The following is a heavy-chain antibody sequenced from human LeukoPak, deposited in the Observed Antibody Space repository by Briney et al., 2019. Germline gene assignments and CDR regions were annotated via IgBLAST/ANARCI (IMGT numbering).Heavy chain of an antibody. V-gene: IGHV5-51*01. CDR1: GYSFTSYW. CDR2: IYPGDSDT. D-gene: IGHD3-22*01. Sequence: GESLKISCKGSGYSFTSYWIGWVRQMPGKGLEWMGIIYPGDSDTRYSPSFQGQVTISADKSISTAYLQWSSLKASDTAMCYCARPRVHYYDSSLGFDCWGQGTLVTVSS. J-gene: IGHJ4*02. CDR3: ARPRVHYYDSSLGFDC.